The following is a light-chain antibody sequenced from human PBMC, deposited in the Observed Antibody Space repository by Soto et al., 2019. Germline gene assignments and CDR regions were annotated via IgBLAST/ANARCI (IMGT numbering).Light chain of an antibody. CDR3: QQYGSSPLT. Sequence: EIVLRQSPGTLSLSPGERATLSCRTSQSVISTSLAWYQQKPGQAPRLLIYGASNRATGIPDRFSGSGSGTDFTLTINRLEPEDFAMYYCQQYGSSPLTFGGGTKVDIK. CDR2: GAS. CDR1: QSVISTS. V-gene: IGKV3-20*01. J-gene: IGKJ4*01.